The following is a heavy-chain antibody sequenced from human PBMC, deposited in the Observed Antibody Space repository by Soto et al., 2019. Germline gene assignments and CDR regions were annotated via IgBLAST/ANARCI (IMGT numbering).Heavy chain of an antibody. J-gene: IGHJ6*02. CDR2: INPSGGST. V-gene: IGHV1-46*01. CDR3: ARDPRWNYVRHYYGMAV. D-gene: IGHD1-7*01. Sequence: GASVKVSCKASGYTFTSYYMHCVRQAPVQGLEWMGIINPSGGSTSYAQKFQGRVTMTRDTSTSTVYMELSSLRSEDTAVYYCARDPRWNYVRHYYGMAVWGQGTTVTVSS. CDR1: GYTFTSYY.